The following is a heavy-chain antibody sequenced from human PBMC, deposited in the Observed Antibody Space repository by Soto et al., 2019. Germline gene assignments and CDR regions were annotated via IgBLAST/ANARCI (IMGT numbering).Heavy chain of an antibody. D-gene: IGHD2-21*02. CDR2: INPSGGST. V-gene: IGHV1-46*01. CDR3: ARAYCGGDCYWAPKYYFDY. Sequence: ASVKVSCKASGYTFTSYYMHWVRQAPGQGLEWMGIINPSGGSTSYAQKFQGRVTMTRDTSTSTVYTELSSLRSEDTAVYYCARAYCGGDCYWAPKYYFDYWGQGTLVTVSS. CDR1: GYTFTSYY. J-gene: IGHJ4*02.